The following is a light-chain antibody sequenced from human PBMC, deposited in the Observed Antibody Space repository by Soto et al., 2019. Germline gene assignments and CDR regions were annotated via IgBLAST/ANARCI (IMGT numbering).Light chain of an antibody. CDR1: KSDIGVYDF. V-gene: IGLV2-8*01. J-gene: IGLJ1*01. CDR2: EVV. CDR3: DSYTSSRAYV. Sequence: QSALTQPPSASGSPGQSVTISCTGTKSDIGVYDFVSWYQHHPGKAPRLIIYEVVQRPSGVPDRFSGSKSGNTASLTVSGLQAADEADYYCDSYTSSRAYVFGIGTKLTVL.